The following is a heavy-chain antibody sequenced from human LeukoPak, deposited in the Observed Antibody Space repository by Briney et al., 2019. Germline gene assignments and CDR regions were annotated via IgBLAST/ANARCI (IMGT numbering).Heavy chain of an antibody. J-gene: IGHJ4*02. D-gene: IGHD5-18*01. Sequence: GASVTVSCKASGYTFTGYYMHWVRQAPGQGLEWMGWINPNSGGTNYAQKFQGRVTMTRDTSISTAYMELSRLRSDDTAVYYCARGPLGVRYSYGYYFDYWGQGTLVTVSS. CDR3: ARGPLGVRYSYGYYFDY. CDR2: INPNSGGT. CDR1: GYTFTGYY. V-gene: IGHV1-2*02.